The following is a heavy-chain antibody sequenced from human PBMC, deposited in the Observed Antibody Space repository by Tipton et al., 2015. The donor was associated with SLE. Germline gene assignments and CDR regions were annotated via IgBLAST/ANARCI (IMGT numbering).Heavy chain of an antibody. CDR1: GFRFSDYW. CDR2: IKKDGSQK. D-gene: IGHD5-18*01. Sequence: SLRLSCAASGFRFSDYWMSWVRQAPGKGLEWVANIKKDGSQKYYVDSVKGRFTISRDNANESLYLQINNLRVEDTAVYYCTADTPRDYWSQGTLVTVSS. CDR3: TADTPRDY. V-gene: IGHV3-7*01. J-gene: IGHJ4*02.